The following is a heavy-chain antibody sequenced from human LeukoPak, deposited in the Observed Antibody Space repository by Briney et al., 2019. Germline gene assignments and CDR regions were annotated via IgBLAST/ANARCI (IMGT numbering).Heavy chain of an antibody. D-gene: IGHD2-2*01. CDR2: INHSGST. CDR3: ARGLVVVPAATDYFDY. V-gene: IGHV4-34*01. CDR1: GGSFSGYY. Sequence: KSSETLSVTCAVYGGSFSGYYWSWIRQPPGKGLEWIGEINHSGSTNYNPSLKSRVTISVDTSKNQFSLKLSSVTAADTAVYYCARGLVVVPAATDYFDYWGQGTLVTVSS. J-gene: IGHJ4*02.